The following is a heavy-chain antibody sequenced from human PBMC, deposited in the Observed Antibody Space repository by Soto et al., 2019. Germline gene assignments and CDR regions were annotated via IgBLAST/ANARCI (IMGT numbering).Heavy chain of an antibody. D-gene: IGHD3-10*02. CDR1: GFTFSSYG. Sequence: QVQLVESGGGVVQPGRSLRLSCAASGFTFSSYGMHWVRQAPGKGLEWVAVISYDGSNKYYADSVKGRFTISRDNSKNTLYLQMNSLRAEDTAVYYCAKGPRRLFWESLGRDYYGMDVWGQGTTVTVSS. CDR3: AKGPRRLFWESLGRDYYGMDV. CDR2: ISYDGSNK. J-gene: IGHJ6*02. V-gene: IGHV3-30*18.